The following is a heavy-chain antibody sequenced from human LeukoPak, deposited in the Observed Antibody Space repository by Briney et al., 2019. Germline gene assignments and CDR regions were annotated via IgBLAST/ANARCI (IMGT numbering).Heavy chain of an antibody. J-gene: IGHJ4*02. CDR1: GGSFSGYY. D-gene: IGHD6-13*01. CDR3: ARARQLVHDY. CDR2: INHSGST. V-gene: IGHV4-34*01. Sequence: SETLSLTCAVYGGSFSGYYWSWIRQPPGKGLEWIGEINHSGSTNYNPSLKSRVTISVDTSKNQFSLKLSSVTAADAAVYYCARARQLVHDYWGQGTLVTVSS.